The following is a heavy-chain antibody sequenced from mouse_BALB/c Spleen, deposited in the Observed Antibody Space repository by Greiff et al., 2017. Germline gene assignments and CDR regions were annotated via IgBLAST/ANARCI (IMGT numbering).Heavy chain of an antibody. CDR2: ISYDGSN. Sequence: LQESGPGLVKPSQSLSLTCSVTGYSITSGYYWYWIRQSPGNKLEWMGYISYDGSNNYNPSLKNLISITRYTSKNQFFLKLNSVTTEDTSTYYDARVKYDYDGYAMDYWGQGTSVTVSS. CDR1: GYSITSGYY. D-gene: IGHD2-4*01. V-gene: IGHV3-6*02. J-gene: IGHJ4*01. CDR3: ARVKYDYDGYAMDY.